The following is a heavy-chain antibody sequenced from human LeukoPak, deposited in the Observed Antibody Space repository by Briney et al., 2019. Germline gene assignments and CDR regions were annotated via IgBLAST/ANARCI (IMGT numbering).Heavy chain of an antibody. CDR1: GGSISSYY. CDR2: IYTSGST. V-gene: IGHV4-4*07. Sequence: SETLSLTCTVSGGSISSYYWSWIRQPAGKGLEWIGRIYTSGSTNYNPSLKSRVTMSVDTSKNQFSLKLSSVTAADTAVYYCARIDYYDSSGPFDYWGQGTLVTVSS. CDR3: ARIDYYDSSGPFDY. D-gene: IGHD3-22*01. J-gene: IGHJ4*02.